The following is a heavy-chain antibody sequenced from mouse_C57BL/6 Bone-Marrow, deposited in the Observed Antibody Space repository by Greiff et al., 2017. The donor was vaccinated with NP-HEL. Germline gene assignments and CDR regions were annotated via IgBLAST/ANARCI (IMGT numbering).Heavy chain of an antibody. D-gene: IGHD2-5*01. CDR1: GYAFSSSW. Sequence: VQLQQSGPELVKPGASVKISCKASGYAFSSSWMNWVKQRPGKGLEWIGRIYPGDGDTNYNGKFKGKATLTADKSSSTAYMQLSSLTSEDSAVYFCAGSRYSNYDAMDYWGQGTSVTVSS. CDR3: AGSRYSNYDAMDY. J-gene: IGHJ4*01. V-gene: IGHV1-82*01. CDR2: IYPGDGDT.